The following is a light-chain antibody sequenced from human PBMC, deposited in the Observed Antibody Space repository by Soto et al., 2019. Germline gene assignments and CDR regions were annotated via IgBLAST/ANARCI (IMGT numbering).Light chain of an antibody. Sequence: QSALTQPASVSGSPAQSITISCTGTSSDVGGYNYVSWYQHHPRKAPKLIIYEVSYRPSGVSNRFSGSKSGNTASLTISGPQADDEADYDCCSYTSTSTHGCGTGTKVTVL. J-gene: IGLJ1*01. V-gene: IGLV2-14*01. CDR1: SSDVGGYNY. CDR2: EVS. CDR3: CSYTSTSTHG.